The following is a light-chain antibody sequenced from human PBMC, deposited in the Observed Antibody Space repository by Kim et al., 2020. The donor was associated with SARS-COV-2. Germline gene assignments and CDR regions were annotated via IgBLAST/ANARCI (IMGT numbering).Light chain of an antibody. CDR1: RSAVDCYNY. V-gene: IGLV2-14*03. CDR2: DVS. J-gene: IGLJ2*01. Sequence: SITISHTRTRSAVDCYNYDSWYQQHPSTAPKLMISDVSNRPAGVSNRFSGSKSGNADSLTISRLQAEDEADYYCSSYTSSSTVVFGGGTQLTVL. CDR3: SSYTSSSTVV.